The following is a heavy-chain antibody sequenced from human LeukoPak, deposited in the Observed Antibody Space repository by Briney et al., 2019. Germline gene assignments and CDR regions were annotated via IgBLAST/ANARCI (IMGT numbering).Heavy chain of an antibody. CDR3: ARVIAAGGLGYFDL. Sequence: SETLSLTCPVSGGSISSTPYYWGWIRRPPGKGLEWIGTVYYSGSTYYNPSLKSRVTIFVDTSKNQFSLKLTSVTAADTAVYHCARVIAAGGLGYFDLWGRGTLVTVSS. V-gene: IGHV4-39*01. CDR1: GGSISSTPYY. CDR2: VYYSGST. J-gene: IGHJ2*01. D-gene: IGHD6-13*01.